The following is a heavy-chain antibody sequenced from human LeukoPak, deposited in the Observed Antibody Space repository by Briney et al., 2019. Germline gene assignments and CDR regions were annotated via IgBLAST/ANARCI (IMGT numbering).Heavy chain of an antibody. CDR3: ARDLSSSWYSLAY. CDR2: INWDGGAY. J-gene: IGHJ4*02. Sequence: GGSLRLSCTDSGNTFDDYGMTWVRQAQGKGLEWVSGINWDGGAYNYAASVKGRFTISRDNAKNSLYLEMNSLRVEDTAVYFCARDLSSSWYSLAYWGQGILVIVSS. D-gene: IGHD3-22*01. CDR1: GNTFDDYG. V-gene: IGHV3-20*04.